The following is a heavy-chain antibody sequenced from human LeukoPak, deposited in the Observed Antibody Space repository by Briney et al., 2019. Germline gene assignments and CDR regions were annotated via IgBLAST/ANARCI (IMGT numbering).Heavy chain of an antibody. J-gene: IGHJ4*02. D-gene: IGHD7-27*01. Sequence: GGSLRLSCAAPGFTFSTYTMNWVRLAPGKGLEWVSSISIGGGTTFYADSVKGRFTISRDNSKNTLFLQMNSLRAEDTALYYCARRVEKIWGSPFDCWGQGTLVTVSS. CDR3: ARRVEKIWGSPFDC. CDR1: GFTFSTYT. V-gene: IGHV3-23*01. CDR2: ISIGGGTT.